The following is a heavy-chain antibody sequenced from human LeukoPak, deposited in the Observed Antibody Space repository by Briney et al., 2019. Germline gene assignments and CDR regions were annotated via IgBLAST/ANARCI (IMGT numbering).Heavy chain of an antibody. Sequence: ASVKVSCEVSGYTLTELSMHWVRQAPGKGLEWMGGFDPEDGETIYAQKFQGRVTMTEDTSTDTAYMELSSLRSEDTAVYYCRGSGSYSVHIDYWGQGTLVTVSS. J-gene: IGHJ4*02. CDR2: FDPEDGET. V-gene: IGHV1-24*01. CDR1: GYTLTELS. CDR3: RGSGSYSVHIDY. D-gene: IGHD1-26*01.